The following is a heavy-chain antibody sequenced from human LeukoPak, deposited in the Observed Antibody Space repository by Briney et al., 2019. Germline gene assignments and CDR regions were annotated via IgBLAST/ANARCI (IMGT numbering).Heavy chain of an antibody. D-gene: IGHD2-2*01. J-gene: IGHJ6*03. Sequence: SETLSLTCTVSGGPVNSYYWSWIRQPPGEGLEWIGYIYYSGSTSYNPSLKSRVTMSVDTSKNQLSLKVSSVTAADTAVYYCARWYCISDTCYHMDVWGKGTTVTVSS. V-gene: IGHV4-59*02. CDR2: IYYSGST. CDR1: GGPVNSYY. CDR3: ARWYCISDTCYHMDV.